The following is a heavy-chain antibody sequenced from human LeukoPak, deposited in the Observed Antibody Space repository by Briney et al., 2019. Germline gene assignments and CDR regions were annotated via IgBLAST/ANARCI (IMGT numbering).Heavy chain of an antibody. CDR2: IYYSGST. V-gene: IGHV4-59*01. J-gene: IGHJ4*02. D-gene: IGHD1-1*01. CDR1: GGSISSYY. Sequence: SETLSLTCTASGGSISSYYWSWIRQPPGKGLEWIGYIYYSGSTNYNPSLKSRFTISVDTSKNQFSLKLSSVTAADTAVYYCARVTEWNDFDYWGQGTLVTVSS. CDR3: ARVTEWNDFDY.